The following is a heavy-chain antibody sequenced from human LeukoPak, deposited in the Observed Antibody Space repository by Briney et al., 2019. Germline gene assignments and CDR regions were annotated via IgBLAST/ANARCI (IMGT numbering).Heavy chain of an antibody. CDR2: ISGSGGST. J-gene: IGHJ5*02. CDR3: AKDSDCSGGSCYSGWFDP. CDR1: GFTVSSNY. V-gene: IGHV3-23*01. Sequence: PGGSLRLSCAASGFTVSSNYMSWVRQAPGKGLEWVSAISGSGGSTYYADSVKGRFTISRDNSKNTLYLQMNSLRAEDTPVYYCAKDSDCSGGSCYSGWFDPWGQGTLVTVSS. D-gene: IGHD2-15*01.